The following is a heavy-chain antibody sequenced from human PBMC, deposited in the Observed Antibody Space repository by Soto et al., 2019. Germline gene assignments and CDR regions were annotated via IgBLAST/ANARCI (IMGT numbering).Heavy chain of an antibody. J-gene: IGHJ5*02. D-gene: IGHD6-6*01. Sequence: PGGSLRLSCAASGFTFSSYGMHWVRQAPGKGLEWVAVIWYDGSNKYYADSVKGRFTISRDNSKNTLYLQMNSLRAEDTAVYYCAREGRIAARPGMYNWFDPWGQGTLVTVSS. V-gene: IGHV3-33*01. CDR2: IWYDGSNK. CDR3: AREGRIAARPGMYNWFDP. CDR1: GFTFSSYG.